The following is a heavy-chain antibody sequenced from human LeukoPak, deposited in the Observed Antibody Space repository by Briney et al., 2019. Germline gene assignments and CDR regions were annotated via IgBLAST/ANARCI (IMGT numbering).Heavy chain of an antibody. CDR3: ATGGPHCGGDCPNDY. CDR1: GFTFSSYA. J-gene: IGHJ4*02. V-gene: IGHV3-23*01. D-gene: IGHD2-21*02. Sequence: GGSLRLSCAASGFTFSSYAMSWVRQAPGKGLEWVSAISGSGGSTYYADSVKGRFTISRDNSTNTLYLQMNSLRAEDTAVYYCATGGPHCGGDCPNDYWGQGTLVTVSS. CDR2: ISGSGGST.